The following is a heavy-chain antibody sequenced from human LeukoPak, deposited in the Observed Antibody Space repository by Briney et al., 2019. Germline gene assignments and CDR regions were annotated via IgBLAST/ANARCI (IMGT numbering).Heavy chain of an antibody. CDR1: GGSFSGYY. J-gene: IGHJ4*02. V-gene: IGHV4-34*01. CDR3: ARDFMGSFDY. Sequence: PSETLSLTCAVYGGSFSGYYWSWIRQPPGKGLEWIGEINHSGSTNYNPSLKSRVTISVDTSKNQFSLKLSSVTAADTAVYYCARDFMGSFDYWGQGTLVTVSS. CDR2: INHSGST.